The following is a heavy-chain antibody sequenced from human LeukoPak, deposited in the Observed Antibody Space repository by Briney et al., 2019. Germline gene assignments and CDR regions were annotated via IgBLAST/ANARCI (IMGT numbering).Heavy chain of an antibody. CDR3: ASWHRDDDYVFAAYY. D-gene: IGHD3-16*01. Sequence: GGSLRLSCAASGFTFSSYSMNWVRQAPGKGLEWVSSISSSSSYIYYADSVKGRFTISRDNAKNSLYLQMNSLRAEDTAMYYCASWHRDDDYVFAAYYWGQGTLVTVSS. CDR1: GFTFSSYS. CDR2: ISSSSSYI. V-gene: IGHV3-21*01. J-gene: IGHJ4*02.